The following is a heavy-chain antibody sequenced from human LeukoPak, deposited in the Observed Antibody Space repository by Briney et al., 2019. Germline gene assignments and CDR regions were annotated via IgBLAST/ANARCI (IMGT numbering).Heavy chain of an antibody. J-gene: IGHJ4*02. CDR1: GYTFTSYG. V-gene: IGHV1-2*02. CDR2: INPNSGGT. Sequence: GASVKVSCKASGYTFTSYGISWVRQAPGQGLEWMGWINPNSGGTNYAQKFQGRVTMTRDTSISTAYMELSRLRSDDTAVYYCAGDAVVVPAAENFDYWGQGTLVTVSS. D-gene: IGHD2-2*01. CDR3: AGDAVVVPAAENFDY.